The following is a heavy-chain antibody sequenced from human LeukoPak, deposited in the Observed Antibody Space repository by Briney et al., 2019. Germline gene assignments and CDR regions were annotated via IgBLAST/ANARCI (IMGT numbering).Heavy chain of an antibody. V-gene: IGHV3-48*02. J-gene: IGHJ4*02. CDR3: ARQFSGWTTY. CDR1: GFTFSNYY. D-gene: IGHD6-19*01. CDR2: ISPSSSAI. Sequence: PGGSLRLSCAASGFTFSNYYMNWVRQAPGKGLEWVSSISPSSSAIYCADSVKGRFTISRDNAENSVYLQMNSLRDEDTAVYYCARQFSGWTTYWGQGTLVTVSS.